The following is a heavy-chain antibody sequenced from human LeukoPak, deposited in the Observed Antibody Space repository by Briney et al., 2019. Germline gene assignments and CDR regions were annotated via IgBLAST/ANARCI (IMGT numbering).Heavy chain of an antibody. CDR1: GGSFSGYY. Sequence: SETLSLTCAVYGGSFSGYYWSWIRQPPGKGLEWIGEINHSGSTNYNPSLKSRVTISVDTSKNQFSLKLSSVTAADTAVYYCARRGASSSEEYWGQGTLVIVSS. V-gene: IGHV4-34*01. D-gene: IGHD6-6*01. CDR2: INHSGST. J-gene: IGHJ4*02. CDR3: ARRGASSSEEY.